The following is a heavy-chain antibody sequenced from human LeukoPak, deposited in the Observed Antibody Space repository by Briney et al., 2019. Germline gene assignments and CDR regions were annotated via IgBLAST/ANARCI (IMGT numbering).Heavy chain of an antibody. Sequence: SETLSLTCTVSGGSISSYYWNWIRQPAGKGLEWIGRIYTRGSSNYNPSLKSRVTMSVDTSKNQFSLKLSSVTAADTAVYYCARGGLLGSIAGRGRQRNWFDPWGQGTLVTVSS. V-gene: IGHV4-4*07. CDR3: ARGGLLGSIAGRGRQRNWFDP. J-gene: IGHJ5*02. D-gene: IGHD6-6*01. CDR1: GGSISSYY. CDR2: IYTRGSS.